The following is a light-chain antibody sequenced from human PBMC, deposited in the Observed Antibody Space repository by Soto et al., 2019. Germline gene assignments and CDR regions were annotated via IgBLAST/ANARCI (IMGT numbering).Light chain of an antibody. CDR3: QQYGNSPPGT. Sequence: ETVLTQSPGTLYFSPAERASLSSRPTHSVGNSHVAWYQQRRGLPPRLLIYGASNRATGIPDRFSGSGSGADFTRTISRLEPEDFAVYFCQQYGNSPPGTFGQGTRLEIK. V-gene: IGKV3-20*01. J-gene: IGKJ5*01. CDR1: HSVGNSH. CDR2: GAS.